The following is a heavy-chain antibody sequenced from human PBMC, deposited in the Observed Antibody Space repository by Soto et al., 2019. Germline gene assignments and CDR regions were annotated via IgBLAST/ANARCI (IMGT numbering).Heavy chain of an antibody. Sequence: SETLSLTCTVSGGSISSSSYYWGWIRQPPGKGLEWIGSIYYSGSTYYNPSLKSRVTISVDTSKNQFSLKLSSVTAADTAVYYCAINVIAAAGSPNSRVVSWFDPWGQGTRVTVSS. D-gene: IGHD6-13*01. J-gene: IGHJ5*02. V-gene: IGHV4-39*01. CDR2: IYYSGST. CDR3: AINVIAAAGSPNSRVVSWFDP. CDR1: GGSISSSSYY.